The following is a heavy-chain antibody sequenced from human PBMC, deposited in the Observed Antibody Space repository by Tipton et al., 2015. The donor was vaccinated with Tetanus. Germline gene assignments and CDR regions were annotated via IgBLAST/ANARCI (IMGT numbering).Heavy chain of an antibody. CDR2: IYHDGGT. CDR3: ARDLGYYFDVDGNRVDAFEI. D-gene: IGHD3-22*01. Sequence: TLSLTCTVSGGSITAGGSYWSWIRQLPGKGLEWIGHIYHDGGTFYDPSLKSRLIMSVDTSKNHFTLRLSSVTAADTALYYCARDLGYYFDVDGNRVDAFEIWGQGSMVTVSS. CDR1: GGSITAGGSY. J-gene: IGHJ3*02. V-gene: IGHV4-31*03.